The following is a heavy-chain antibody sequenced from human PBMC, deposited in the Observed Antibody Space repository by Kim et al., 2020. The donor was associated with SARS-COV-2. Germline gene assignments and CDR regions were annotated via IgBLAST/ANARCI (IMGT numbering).Heavy chain of an antibody. Sequence: GGSLRLSCAASGFTFDDYAMHWVRQAPGKDLEWVSLISGDGGSTYYADSVKGRFTISRDNSKNSLYLQMNSLRTEDTALYYCAKGGYSYGPTYYYYYGMDVWGQGTTVTVSS. CDR1: GFTFDDYA. J-gene: IGHJ6*02. V-gene: IGHV3-43*02. D-gene: IGHD5-18*01. CDR2: ISGDGGST. CDR3: AKGGYSYGPTYYYYYGMDV.